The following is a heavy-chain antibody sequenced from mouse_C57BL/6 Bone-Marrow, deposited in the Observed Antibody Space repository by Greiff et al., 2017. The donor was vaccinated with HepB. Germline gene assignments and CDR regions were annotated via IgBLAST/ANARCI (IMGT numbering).Heavy chain of an antibody. CDR1: GYTFTSYW. J-gene: IGHJ4*01. D-gene: IGHD2-4*01. V-gene: IGHV1-64*01. CDR2: IHPNSGST. CDR3: ARHTIYYDYDDYAMDY. Sequence: QVQLQQPGAELVKPGASVKLSCKASGYTFTSYWMHWVKQRPGQGLEWIGMIHPNSGSTNYNEKFKSKATLTVDKSSSTAYMQLSSLTSEDSAVYYCARHTIYYDYDDYAMDYWGQGTSVTVSS.